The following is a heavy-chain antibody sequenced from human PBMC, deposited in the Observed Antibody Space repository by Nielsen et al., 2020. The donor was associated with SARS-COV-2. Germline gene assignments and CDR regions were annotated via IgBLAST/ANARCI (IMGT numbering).Heavy chain of an antibody. CDR3: AKLHCRGGSCPFIFDI. CDR2: IKSKTDGGTT. Sequence: GGSLRLSCAASGFTFSNAWMSWVRQAPGKGLEWVGRIKSKTDGGTTDYAAPVKGRFTISRDDSKNTLHLQMDSLGAEDTAVYYCAKLHCRGGSCPFIFDIWGQGTMVTVSS. CDR1: GFTFSNAW. V-gene: IGHV3-15*01. D-gene: IGHD2-15*01. J-gene: IGHJ3*02.